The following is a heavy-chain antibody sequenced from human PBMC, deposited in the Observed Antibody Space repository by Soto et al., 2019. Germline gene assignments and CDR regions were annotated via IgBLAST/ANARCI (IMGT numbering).Heavy chain of an antibody. D-gene: IGHD2-2*01. Sequence: FSVKVSCKASGGTFSSYAISWVRQAPGQGLEWMGGIIPIFGTANYAQKFQGRVTITADESTSTAYMELSSLRSEDTAVYYCARRGYCSSTSCYGNYYYGMDVWGQGTTVTVSS. CDR1: GGTFSSYA. CDR2: IIPIFGTA. CDR3: ARRGYCSSTSCYGNYYYGMDV. J-gene: IGHJ6*02. V-gene: IGHV1-69*13.